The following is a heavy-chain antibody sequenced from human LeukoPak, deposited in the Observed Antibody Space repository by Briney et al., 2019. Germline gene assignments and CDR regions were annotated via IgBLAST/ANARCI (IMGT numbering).Heavy chain of an antibody. CDR2: IYTTGST. V-gene: IGHV4-4*07. CDR3: AAGTPALEF. Sequence: SETLSLTCTVSDGSISTYYWSWNRQPAGKGLEWIGRIYTTGSTNYNPSLKSRVTMSVDTSKNQFSLKLTSVTAADTAVYYCAAGTPALEFWGQGTLVTVSS. D-gene: IGHD2-15*01. CDR1: DGSISTYY. J-gene: IGHJ4*02.